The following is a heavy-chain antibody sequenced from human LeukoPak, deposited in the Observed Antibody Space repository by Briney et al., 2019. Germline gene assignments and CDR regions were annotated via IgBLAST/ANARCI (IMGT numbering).Heavy chain of an antibody. V-gene: IGHV4-34*01. CDR1: GESFSGYY. J-gene: IGHJ4*02. CDR2: INDSGRT. D-gene: IGHD3-22*01. Sequence: SETLSPTCAVYGESFSGYYWTWIRQPPGKGLEWIGEINDSGRTSCNPSLKSRVTISVDTSKNQFSLKLRSVAAADTAVYHCASYYHDISGYYQYYFDSWGQGTLVTVSS. CDR3: ASYYHDISGYYQYYFDS.